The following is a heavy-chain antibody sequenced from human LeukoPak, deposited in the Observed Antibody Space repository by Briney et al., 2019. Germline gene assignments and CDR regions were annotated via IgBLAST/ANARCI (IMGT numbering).Heavy chain of an antibody. V-gene: IGHV4-61*02. CDR2: IYTSGST. J-gene: IGHJ4*02. CDR1: GGSISSGSYY. D-gene: IGHD3-22*01. CDR3: ASDYFDRTGYYGFIY. Sequence: SETLSLTCTVSGGSISSGSYYWSWIRQPAGKGLEWIGRIYTSGSTNYNPSLKSRVSMSVDTSKKQFSLRLSSVTAADTAIYYCASDYFDRTGYYGFIYWGQGSLVTISS.